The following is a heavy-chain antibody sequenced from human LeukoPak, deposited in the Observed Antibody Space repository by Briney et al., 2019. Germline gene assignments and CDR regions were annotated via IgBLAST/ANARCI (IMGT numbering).Heavy chain of an antibody. D-gene: IGHD2-21*01. Sequence: QTGGSLRLSCAASGFTFSSYEMNWVRQAPGKGLEWVSYISSSGTPIHYADSVKGRFTISGDNAKNSLFLQMNSLRAEDTAVYYCAREKTACGGDCYDSWGQGTLVTVSS. CDR2: ISSSGTPI. CDR3: AREKTACGGDCYDS. V-gene: IGHV3-48*03. CDR1: GFTFSSYE. J-gene: IGHJ4*02.